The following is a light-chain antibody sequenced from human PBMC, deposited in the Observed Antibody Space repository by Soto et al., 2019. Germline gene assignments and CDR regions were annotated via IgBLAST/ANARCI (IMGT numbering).Light chain of an antibody. CDR1: QSSSSW. CDR2: DAS. V-gene: IGKV1-5*01. Sequence: DIQMTQSPSTLSASVEDRVTITCRASQSSSSWLAWYQQKPGKAPKLLIYDASSLESGVPSRFSGSGSGTEFTLTISSLQPDDFATYYCQQYNSYPITFGHGTRLEIK. CDR3: QQYNSYPIT. J-gene: IGKJ5*01.